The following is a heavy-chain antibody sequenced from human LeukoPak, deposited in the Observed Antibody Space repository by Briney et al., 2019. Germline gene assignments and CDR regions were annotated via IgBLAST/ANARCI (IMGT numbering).Heavy chain of an antibody. D-gene: IGHD3-22*01. Sequence: ASVKVSCKVSGYTLTELSMHWVRQAPGKGLEWMGGFDPEDGETIYAQKFQGRVTMTEDTSTDTAYMELSSLRSEDTAVYYCARRNYYHENSGNSLYYFDFWGQGTLVTVSS. CDR1: GYTLTELS. CDR3: ARRNYYHENSGNSLYYFDF. J-gene: IGHJ4*02. V-gene: IGHV1-24*01. CDR2: FDPEDGET.